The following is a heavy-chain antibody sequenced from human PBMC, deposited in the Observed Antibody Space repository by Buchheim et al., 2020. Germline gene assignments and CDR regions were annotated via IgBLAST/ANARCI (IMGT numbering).Heavy chain of an antibody. CDR2: ISGSGGST. Sequence: EVQLLESGGGLVQPGGSLRLSCAASGFTFSSYAMSWVRQAPGKGLEWVSAISGSGGSTYYADSVKGRFAISRDNSKNKLYLQMNSLRAEDTAVYYCAKDGLGPKRRVEERGYFDYWGQGTL. CDR3: AKDGLGPKRRVEERGYFDY. J-gene: IGHJ4*02. V-gene: IGHV3-23*01. D-gene: IGHD3-3*01. CDR1: GFTFSSYA.